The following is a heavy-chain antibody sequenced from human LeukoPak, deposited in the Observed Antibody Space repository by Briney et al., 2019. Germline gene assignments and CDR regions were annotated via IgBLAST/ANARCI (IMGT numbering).Heavy chain of an antibody. J-gene: IGHJ4*02. Sequence: GGSLRLSCAASGFTFSSYWMHWVRQAPGKGLVWVSRINSDGSSTSYADSVKGRFTISRDNAKNTLYLQMNSLRADDTAVYYCARAGRYSSSWEVYWGQGTLVTVSS. CDR2: INSDGSST. D-gene: IGHD6-13*01. CDR1: GFTFSSYW. V-gene: IGHV3-74*01. CDR3: ARAGRYSSSWEVY.